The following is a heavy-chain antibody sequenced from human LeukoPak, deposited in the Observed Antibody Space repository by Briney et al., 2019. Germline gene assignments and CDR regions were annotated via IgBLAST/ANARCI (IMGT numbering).Heavy chain of an antibody. V-gene: IGHV3-11*06. CDR1: GFTFSDYY. CDR3: ARDFGSSHIPDAFDI. CDR2: ISSSSSYT. J-gene: IGHJ3*02. Sequence: GGSLRLSCAASGFTFSDYYMSWIRQAPGKGLEWVSYISSSSSYTNYADSVKGRFTISRDNAKNSLYLQMNSLRAEDTAVYYCARDFGSSHIPDAFDIWGQGIMVTVSS. D-gene: IGHD3-3*01.